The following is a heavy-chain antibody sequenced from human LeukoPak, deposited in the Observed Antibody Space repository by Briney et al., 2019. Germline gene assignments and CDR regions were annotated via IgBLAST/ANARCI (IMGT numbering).Heavy chain of an antibody. J-gene: IGHJ4*02. V-gene: IGHV3-15*01. CDR1: GFTFNNAW. CDR2: IKSKTDGGTT. CDR3: GTSRTLDY. Sequence: GGSLRLSCAASGFTFNNAWMSWVRQAPGKGLEWVGRIKSKTDGGTTDNAAPVKGRFTISRDNAKNSLYLQMNSLRAEDTAVYYCGTSRTLDYWGQGTLVTVSS.